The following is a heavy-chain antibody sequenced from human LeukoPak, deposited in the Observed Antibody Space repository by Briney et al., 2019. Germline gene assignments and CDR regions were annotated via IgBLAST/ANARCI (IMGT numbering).Heavy chain of an antibody. V-gene: IGHV3-23*01. Sequence: GGSLRLSCAASGFTFSSYAMSWVRQSPGKGLEWVSAISGSGGSPYYADYVKGRFTISRDNSKNTLYLQMNSMRAEDTAVYYCAKSPYSSSSGLLDYWGQGTLVTVSS. CDR1: GFTFSSYA. J-gene: IGHJ4*02. CDR3: AKSPYSSSSGLLDY. D-gene: IGHD6-6*01. CDR2: ISGSGGSP.